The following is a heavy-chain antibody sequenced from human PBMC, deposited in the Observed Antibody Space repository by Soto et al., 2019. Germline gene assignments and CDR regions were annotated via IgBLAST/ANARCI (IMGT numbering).Heavy chain of an antibody. CDR2: INAGNGNT. J-gene: IGHJ6*02. D-gene: IGHD2-2*01. CDR1: GYTFTNYA. CDR3: ARAHIAVVPYVMDV. V-gene: IGHV1-3*01. Sequence: QVQLVQSGAEVKKPGASVKVSCKASGYTFTNYAMHWVRQAPGQRLEWMGWINAGNGNTKYSQKFQGRVTITRDTSASTAYRDRRSLRSEETAVYYCARAHIAVVPYVMDVWGQGTTVTVSS.